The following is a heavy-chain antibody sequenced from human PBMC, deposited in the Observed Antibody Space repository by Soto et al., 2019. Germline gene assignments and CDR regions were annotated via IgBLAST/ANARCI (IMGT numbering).Heavy chain of an antibody. D-gene: IGHD5-12*01. V-gene: IGHV4-34*01. J-gene: IGHJ4*02. Sequence: QVQLQQWGAGLLKPSETLSLTCAVYGGSFSGYYWSWIRQPPGKGLEWIGEINHSGSTNYNPSLKSRVTISVDTSKNQCSLKLSSVTAADTAVYYCARGGRDGYTVWGQGTLVTVSS. CDR3: ARGGRDGYTV. CDR2: INHSGST. CDR1: GGSFSGYY.